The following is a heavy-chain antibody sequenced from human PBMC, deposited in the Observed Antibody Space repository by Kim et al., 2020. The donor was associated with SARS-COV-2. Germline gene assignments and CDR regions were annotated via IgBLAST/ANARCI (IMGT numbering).Heavy chain of an antibody. J-gene: IGHJ3*02. V-gene: IGHV4-59*01. D-gene: IGHD3-10*01. CDR2: IYYSGST. CDR3: ARARSSGSYFKPPDAFDI. CDR1: GYSINSFY. Sequence: SETLSLTCTVSGYSINSFYWSWTRQPPGKGLEWIGYIYYSGSTNYNPSLKGRVSISIDTSKNQFSLNLRSVTAADTAIYYCARARSSGSYFKPPDAFDIWAEGQLSPSLQ.